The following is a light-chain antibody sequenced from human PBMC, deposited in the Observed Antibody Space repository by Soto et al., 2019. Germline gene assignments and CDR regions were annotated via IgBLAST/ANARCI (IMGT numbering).Light chain of an antibody. V-gene: IGKV3-15*01. CDR3: QQYNTWLWT. J-gene: IGKJ1*01. Sequence: EVVMTQSPATLSVSPGERVTLSCRASQSINAHLAWYQQKPGQAPRLLIHGASTRATGIRARFSGSGFGTEFILTISSLQSEDFAIYYCQQYNTWLWTFGQGTKVEI. CDR2: GAS. CDR1: QSINAH.